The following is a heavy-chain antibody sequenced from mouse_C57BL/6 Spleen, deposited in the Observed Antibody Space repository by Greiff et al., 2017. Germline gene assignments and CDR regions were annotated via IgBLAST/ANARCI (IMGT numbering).Heavy chain of an antibody. CDR2: INPYNGDT. CDR3: ARSNYAYAMDY. V-gene: IGHV1-53*01. CDR1: GYTFTSYW. D-gene: IGHD1-1*02. J-gene: IGHJ4*01. Sequence: QVQLQQPGTELVKPGASVKLSCKASGYTFTSYWMHWVKQRPGQGLEWIGNINPYNGDTFYNQKFKGKATLTVDKSSSTAHMELRSLTSEDSAVYYCARSNYAYAMDYWGQGTSVTVSS.